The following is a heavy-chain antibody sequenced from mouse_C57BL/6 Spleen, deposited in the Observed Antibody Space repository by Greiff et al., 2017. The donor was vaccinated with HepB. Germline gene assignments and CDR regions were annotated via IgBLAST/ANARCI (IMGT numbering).Heavy chain of an antibody. D-gene: IGHD2-1*01. CDR1: GYTFTSYW. V-gene: IGHV1-50*01. CDR2: IDPSDSYT. Sequence: QVQLQQPGAELVKPGASVKLSCKASGYTFTSYWMQWVKQRPGQGLEWIGEIDPSDSYTNYNQKFKGKATLTVDTSSSTAYMQLSSLTSEDSAVYYCIYYGHAMDYWGQGTSVTVSS. J-gene: IGHJ4*01. CDR3: IYYGHAMDY.